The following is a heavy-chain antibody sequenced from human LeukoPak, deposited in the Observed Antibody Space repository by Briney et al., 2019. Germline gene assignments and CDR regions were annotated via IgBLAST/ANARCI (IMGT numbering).Heavy chain of an antibody. J-gene: IGHJ4*02. D-gene: IGHD3-10*01. CDR1: GFTFSSYS. V-gene: IGHV3-21*01. CDR3: ARDYNYYGSGSYHDY. Sequence: GGSLRLSCAASGFTFSSYSMNWVRQAPGKGLEWVSSISSSSSYIYYADSVKGRFTISRDNAKNSLYLRMNSLRAEDTAVYYCARDYNYYGSGSYHDYWGQGTLVTVSS. CDR2: ISSSSSYI.